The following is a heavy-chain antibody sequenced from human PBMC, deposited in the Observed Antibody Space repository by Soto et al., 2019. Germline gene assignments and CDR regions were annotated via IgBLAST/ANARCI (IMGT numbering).Heavy chain of an antibody. V-gene: IGHV1-69*13. CDR2: IIPMFGTP. Sequence: SSVKVSCKASGVTFNRQDMRWVRQAPGQGLEWMGGIIPMFGTPHYAEKFQDRVTITADESTGTAYMELSSLRSEDTAVYYCARIPGVGDYVGHYWGQGTMVTVSS. J-gene: IGHJ4*02. CDR1: GVTFNRQD. CDR3: ARIPGVGDYVGHY. D-gene: IGHD4-17*01.